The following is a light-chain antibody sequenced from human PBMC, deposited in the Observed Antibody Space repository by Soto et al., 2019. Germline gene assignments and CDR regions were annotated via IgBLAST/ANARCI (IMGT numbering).Light chain of an antibody. CDR1: QSVSSSY. CDR3: QKRSNWPPIT. J-gene: IGKJ5*01. CDR2: GAA. Sequence: EVVLSLSPGTLSLSPGERATRSCRACQSVSSSYLAWYQQQPGQAPRLLIYGAASRATGIPDRFSGSGSGTAFTLTISRLEPEDAALYYCQKRSNWPPITFGQGTRLEIK. V-gene: IGKV3D-20*02.